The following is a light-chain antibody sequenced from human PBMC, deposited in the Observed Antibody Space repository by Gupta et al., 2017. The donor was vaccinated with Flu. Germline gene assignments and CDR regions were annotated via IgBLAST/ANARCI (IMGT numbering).Light chain of an antibody. CDR1: QSISSY. CDR3: QQSYSTPLT. J-gene: IGKJ4*01. V-gene: IGKV1-39*01. Sequence: GDRVTITCRASQSISSYLNWYQQKPGKAPKLLISDASSLHSGVPSRFSGSGSGTDFTLTVSSLEPEDFATYYCQQSYSTPLTFGGGTKVEIK. CDR2: DAS.